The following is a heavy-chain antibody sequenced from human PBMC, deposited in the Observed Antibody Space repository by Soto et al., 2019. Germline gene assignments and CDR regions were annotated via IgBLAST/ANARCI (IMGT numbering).Heavy chain of an antibody. J-gene: IGHJ6*03. CDR3: ARANLGMITFGGVRDYYYMDV. CDR2: INPNSGGT. D-gene: IGHD3-16*01. V-gene: IGHV1-2*04. CDR1: GYTFTGYY. Sequence: ASVKVSCKASGYTFTGYYMHWVRQAPGQGLEWMGWINPNSGGTNYAQKFQGWVTMTRDTSISTAYMELSRLRSDDTAVYYCARANLGMITFGGVRDYYYMDVWGKGTTVTVSS.